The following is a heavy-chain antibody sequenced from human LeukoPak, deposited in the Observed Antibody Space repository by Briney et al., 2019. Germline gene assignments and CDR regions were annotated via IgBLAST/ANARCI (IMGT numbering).Heavy chain of an antibody. D-gene: IGHD1/OR15-1a*01. CDR3: AKWVGNTGAFDY. J-gene: IGHJ4*02. CDR2: ISGSGGST. CDR1: GFTYSSYA. V-gene: IGHV3-23*01. Sequence: GGSLRLSCAASGFTYSSYAMSWVRQAPGKGLEWVSAISGSGGSTYYADSVKGRFTISRDNSKNTLYLQMNSLRAEDTAVYYCAKWVGNTGAFDYWGQGTLVTVSS.